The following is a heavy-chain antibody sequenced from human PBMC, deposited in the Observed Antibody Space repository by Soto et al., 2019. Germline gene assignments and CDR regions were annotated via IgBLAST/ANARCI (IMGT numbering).Heavy chain of an antibody. J-gene: IGHJ4*02. CDR1: GFTFSSYA. CDR2: ISYDGSNK. CDR3: ARDRAPYSSSPPHGY. V-gene: IGHV3-30-3*01. D-gene: IGHD6-13*01. Sequence: QVQLVESGGGVVQPGRSLRLSCAASGFTFSSYAMHWVRQAPGKGLEWVAVISYDGSNKYYADSVKGRFTISRDNSKNTLYLQMNSLRAGDTAVYYCARDRAPYSSSPPHGYWGQGTLVTVSS.